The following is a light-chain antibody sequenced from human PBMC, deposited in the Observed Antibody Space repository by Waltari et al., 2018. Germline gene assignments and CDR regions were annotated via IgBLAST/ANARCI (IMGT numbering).Light chain of an antibody. CDR1: QSVSSN. CDR2: AAS. J-gene: IGKJ2*01. Sequence: IVMTQSPATLSVSPGERATLSCRASQSVSSNLAWYQQKPGQAPRLLIYAASTRATGIPARFSCSGSGTEFTLTISSLQSEDFAVYYCQQYNNWPFFGQGTKLEIK. CDR3: QQYNNWPF. V-gene: IGKV3-15*01.